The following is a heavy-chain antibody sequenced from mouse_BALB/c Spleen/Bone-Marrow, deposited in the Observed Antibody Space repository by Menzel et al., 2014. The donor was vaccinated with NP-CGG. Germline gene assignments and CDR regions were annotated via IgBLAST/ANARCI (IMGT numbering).Heavy chain of an antibody. J-gene: IGHJ3*01. CDR3: ARNANWLFTY. CDR2: INPGSGGT. Sequence: VQLQQSGAELVRPGTSVKVSCKASGYAFTNYLIEWIKQRPGQGLEWIGVINPGSGGTNYNEKFKGKAILTADKSSSTAYMQLSSLTSDDSAVYFCARNANWLFTYWGQGTLVTVSA. D-gene: IGHD4-1*01. CDR1: GYAFTNYL. V-gene: IGHV1-54*01.